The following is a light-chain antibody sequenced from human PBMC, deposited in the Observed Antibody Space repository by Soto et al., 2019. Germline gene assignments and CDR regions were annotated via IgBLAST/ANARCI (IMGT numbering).Light chain of an antibody. CDR1: SSNVGSYKL. CDR2: EVN. Sequence: SALTQPASVSVSPGQSITISCTGTSSNVGSYKLVSWYQQHPGKAPKLMIFEVNKRPSGVSNRFSGSKSGNTASLTISGLKVEDEADYYCCSSGGSPTYVFGTGTKVTVL. V-gene: IGLV2-23*02. J-gene: IGLJ1*01. CDR3: CSSGGSPTYV.